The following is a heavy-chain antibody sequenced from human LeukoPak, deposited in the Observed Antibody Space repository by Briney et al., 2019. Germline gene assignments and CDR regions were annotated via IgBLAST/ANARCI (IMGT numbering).Heavy chain of an antibody. CDR1: GYTFTNYA. J-gene: IGHJ4*02. V-gene: IGHV1-3*01. Sequence: ASVKVSCKGSGYTFTNYAVHWVRQAPGQRLEWMGWINAGNGKTKYSQNFQGRVTITRDTSASTAYMELSSLRSEDTAVYFCASSLAGISSGWHYFDYWGQGALVTVSS. CDR2: INAGNGKT. CDR3: ASSLAGISSGWHYFDY. D-gene: IGHD6-19*01.